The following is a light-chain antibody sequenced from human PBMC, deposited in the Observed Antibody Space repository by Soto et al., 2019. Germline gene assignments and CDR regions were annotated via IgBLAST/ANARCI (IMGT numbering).Light chain of an antibody. CDR3: QQYGRTPLT. CDR1: PSLSSTY. J-gene: IGKJ1*01. CDR2: GAS. Sequence: EIVLTQSPGTLSLSPGERATLSCRASPSLSSTYLAWYQQKPGQAPRLLIYGASSRAIGIPDRFSGSGSGTDFTLTISRLEPEDFAVYYCQQYGRTPLTFGQGTKVE. V-gene: IGKV3-20*01.